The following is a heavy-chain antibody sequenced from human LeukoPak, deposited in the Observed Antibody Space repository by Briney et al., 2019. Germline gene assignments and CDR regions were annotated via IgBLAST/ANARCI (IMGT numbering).Heavy chain of an antibody. CDR1: GFTFSSYE. J-gene: IGHJ4*02. V-gene: IGHV3-48*03. CDR2: ISSSGSTI. Sequence: PGGSLRLSCAASGFTFSSYEMNWVRQAPGKGLEWVSYISSSGSTIYYADSVKGLFTISRDNAKNSLYLQMNSLRAEDTAVYYCARGHIGGSTSFSSYWGQGTLVTVSS. CDR3: ARGHIGGSTSFSSY. D-gene: IGHD2-2*01.